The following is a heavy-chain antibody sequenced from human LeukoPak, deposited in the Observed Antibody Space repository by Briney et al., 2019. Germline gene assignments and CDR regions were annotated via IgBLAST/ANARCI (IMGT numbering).Heavy chain of an antibody. D-gene: IGHD6-19*01. CDR1: GGSFSGYY. CDR2: INHSGST. J-gene: IGHJ3*02. V-gene: IGHV4-34*01. CDR3: ALAVAGTVVDAFDI. Sequence: KPSETLSLTCAVYGGSFSGYYWSWIRQPPGKGLEWIGEINHSGSTNYNPTLKSRVTISVDTSKNQFSLKLSSVTAADTAVYYCALAVAGTVVDAFDIWGQGTMVTVSS.